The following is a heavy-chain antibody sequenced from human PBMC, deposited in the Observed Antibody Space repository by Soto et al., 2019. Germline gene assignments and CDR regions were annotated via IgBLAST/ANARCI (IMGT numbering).Heavy chain of an antibody. D-gene: IGHD3-10*01. V-gene: IGHV1-3*01. J-gene: IGHJ6*03. CDR1: GYTFTSYA. CDR2: INAGNGNT. CDR3: ARVSPMVRGVIDYYYMDV. Sequence: ASVKVSCKASGYTFTSYAMHWVRQAPGQRLEWMGWINAGNGNTKYSQKFQGRVTITRDTSASTAYMELSSLRSEDTAVYYCARVSPMVRGVIDYYYMDVWGKGTTVTVSS.